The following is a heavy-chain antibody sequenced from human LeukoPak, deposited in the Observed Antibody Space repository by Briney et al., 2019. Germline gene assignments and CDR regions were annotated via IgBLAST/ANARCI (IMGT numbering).Heavy chain of an antibody. J-gene: IGHJ4*02. CDR1: GFTFSDAW. V-gene: IGHV3-53*01. CDR2: IYSGGST. D-gene: IGHD3-10*01. CDR3: ARAKPKNMVRGLIMRRESRYYFDY. Sequence: GGSLRLSCAASGFTFSDAWMNWFRQAPGKGLEWVSVIYSGGSTYYADSVKGRFTISRDNSKSTLYIQMNSLRAEDTAVYYCARAKPKNMVRGLIMRRESRYYFDYWGQGTLVTVSS.